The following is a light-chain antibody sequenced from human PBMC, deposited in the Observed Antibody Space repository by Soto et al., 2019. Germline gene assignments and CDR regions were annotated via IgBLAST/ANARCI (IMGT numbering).Light chain of an antibody. CDR2: DVS. J-gene: IGLJ2*01. CDR3: RAYTSSSTRGV. Sequence: QSALTQPASVSGSPGQPITISCTGTSIDVGGYNYVSWYQQHPGKAPKLMIYDVSNRPSGVSNRFSGSKSGNTASLTISGLQAEVEADYYCRAYTSSSTRGVFGGGSQLT. V-gene: IGLV2-14*01. CDR1: SIDVGGYNY.